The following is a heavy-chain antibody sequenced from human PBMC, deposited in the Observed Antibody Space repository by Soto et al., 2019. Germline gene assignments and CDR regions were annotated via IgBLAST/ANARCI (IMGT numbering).Heavy chain of an antibody. CDR1: GGSISSGGYY. D-gene: IGHD4-17*01. Sequence: SETLSLTCTVSGGSISSGGYYWSWIRQHPGKGLEWIGYIYYSGSTYYNPSLKSRVTISVDTSKNQFSLKLSSGTAADTAVYYCARVNGDYYYYYFGMDVGGQGTTVTVSS. CDR2: IYYSGST. CDR3: ARVNGDYYYYYFGMDV. J-gene: IGHJ6*01. V-gene: IGHV4-31*03.